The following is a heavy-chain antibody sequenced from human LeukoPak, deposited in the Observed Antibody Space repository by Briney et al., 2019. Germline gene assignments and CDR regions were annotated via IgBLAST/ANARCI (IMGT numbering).Heavy chain of an antibody. Sequence: ASVKVSCKASRYTFTSYYMHWVRQVPGQGLEWMGIINPSGGSTSYAQKFQGRVTMTRDTSTSTVYMELSSLRSEDTAVYYCAREGDGYNYDYWGQGTLVTVSS. CDR1: RYTFTSYY. CDR3: AREGDGYNYDY. CDR2: INPSGGST. D-gene: IGHD5-24*01. J-gene: IGHJ4*02. V-gene: IGHV1-46*01.